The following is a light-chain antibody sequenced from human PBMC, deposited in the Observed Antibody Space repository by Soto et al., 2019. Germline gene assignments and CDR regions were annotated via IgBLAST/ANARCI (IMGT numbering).Light chain of an antibody. CDR2: GAS. Sequence: EIVLTQSPATLSVSPGERVALSCRASQSVTSNLAWYQQKPGQAPRLLIYGASSRATGIPDRFSGSGSGTDFTLTISRLEPEDFAVYYCQQYGSSSGTFGGGTKVDIK. CDR1: QSVTSN. J-gene: IGKJ4*01. V-gene: IGKV3-20*01. CDR3: QQYGSSSGT.